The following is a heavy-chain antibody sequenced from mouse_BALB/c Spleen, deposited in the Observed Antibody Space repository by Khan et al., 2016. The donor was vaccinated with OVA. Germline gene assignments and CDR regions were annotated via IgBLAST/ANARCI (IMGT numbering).Heavy chain of an antibody. V-gene: IGHV2-6-5*01. CDR2: IWGGGST. CDR1: GFSLSDYG. J-gene: IGHJ4*01. CDR3: AKGVWSYYYTLDY. Sequence: QIQLVQSGPGLVAPSQNLSLTCTVSGFSLSDYGVSWIRQPPGKGLEWLGVIWGGGSTYYNSDLKSRLSISKDSSKSQVFLKMSSLQSDDTAMFYCAKGVWSYYYTLDYWGQGTSVTVSS.